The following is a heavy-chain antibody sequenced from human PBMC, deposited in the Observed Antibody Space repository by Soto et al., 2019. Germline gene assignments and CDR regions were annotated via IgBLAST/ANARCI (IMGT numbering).Heavy chain of an antibody. CDR2: ISPYNGNT. CDR1: GYTFTSYG. V-gene: IGHV1-18*01. CDR3: ARGLKKVTIFGVVTLDAFDI. D-gene: IGHD3-3*01. J-gene: IGHJ3*02. Sequence: ASVKVSCKASGYTFTSYGISWVRQAPGQGLEWMGWISPYNGNTNYAQKFQGRVTMTTDTSTSTAYMELRSLRSEDTAVYYCARGLKKVTIFGVVTLDAFDIWGQGTMVTVSS.